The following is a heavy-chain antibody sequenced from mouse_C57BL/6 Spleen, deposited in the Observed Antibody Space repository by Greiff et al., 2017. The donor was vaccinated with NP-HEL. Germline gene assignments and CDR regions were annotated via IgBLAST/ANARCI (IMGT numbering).Heavy chain of an antibody. CDR3: TTSAYYSNYVWFAY. CDR1: GFNIKDYY. CDR2: IDPEDGDT. J-gene: IGHJ3*01. D-gene: IGHD2-5*01. V-gene: IGHV14-1*01. Sequence: VQLQQSGAELVRPGASVKLSCTASGFNIKDYYMHWVKQRPEQGLEWIGRIDPEDGDTEYAPKFQGKATMTADTSSNTAYLQLSSLTSEDTAVYYCTTSAYYSNYVWFAYWGQGTLVTVSA.